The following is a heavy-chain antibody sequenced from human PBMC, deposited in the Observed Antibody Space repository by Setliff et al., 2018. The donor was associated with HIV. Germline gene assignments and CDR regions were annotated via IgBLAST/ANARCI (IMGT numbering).Heavy chain of an antibody. CDR1: GYSISSGYY. CDR3: ARAPGDKSSSHFDY. D-gene: IGHD6-6*01. Sequence: SETLSLTCAVSGYSISSGYYWGWIRQTPGKGLEWIGSIYHSGTTYYNPSLKSRVTISVDTSKNQFSLKLSSVTAADTAVYYCARAPGDKSSSHFDYWGQGTLVTVSS. CDR2: IYHSGTT. V-gene: IGHV4-38-2*01. J-gene: IGHJ4*02.